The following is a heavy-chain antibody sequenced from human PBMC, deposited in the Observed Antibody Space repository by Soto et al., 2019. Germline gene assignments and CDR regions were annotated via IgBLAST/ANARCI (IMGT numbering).Heavy chain of an antibody. CDR2: IYYSGST. CDR3: ARVIGGYDFWSGYSPAVGYYYMDV. J-gene: IGHJ6*03. CDR1: GGSISSYY. V-gene: IGHV4-59*01. Sequence: SETLSLTCTVSGGSISSYYWSWIRQPPGKGLEWIGYIYYSGSTNYNPSLKSRVTISVDTSKNQFSLKLSSVTAADTAVYYCARVIGGYDFWSGYSPAVGYYYMDVWGKGTTVTVSS. D-gene: IGHD3-3*01.